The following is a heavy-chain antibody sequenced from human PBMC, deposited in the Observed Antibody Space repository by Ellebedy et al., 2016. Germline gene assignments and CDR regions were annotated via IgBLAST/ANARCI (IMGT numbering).Heavy chain of an antibody. CDR2: IYYSGST. D-gene: IGHD3-3*01. J-gene: IGHJ6*03. CDR3: ARDSVLRTQRYYYMDV. CDR1: GGSVSSGSYY. Sequence: SETLSLXXTVSGGSVSSGSYYWSWIRQPPGKGLEWIGYIYYSGSTNYNPSLKSRVTISVDTSKNQFSLKLSSVTAADTAVYYCARDSVLRTQRYYYMDVWGKGTTVTVSS. V-gene: IGHV4-61*01.